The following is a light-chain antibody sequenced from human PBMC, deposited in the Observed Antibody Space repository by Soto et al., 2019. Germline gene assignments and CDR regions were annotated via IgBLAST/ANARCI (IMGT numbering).Light chain of an antibody. CDR2: DST. Sequence: VLTQSPATLSLSPGERATLSCRASQSIHTSLAWYQQKSGKPPRLVIYDSTLRANGVPDRFGGSRSGTDFTLTISRLEPEDFAVYYCQQHGSSPLTFGGGTKVDI. J-gene: IGKJ4*01. CDR1: QSIHTS. CDR3: QQHGSSPLT. V-gene: IGKV3-20*01.